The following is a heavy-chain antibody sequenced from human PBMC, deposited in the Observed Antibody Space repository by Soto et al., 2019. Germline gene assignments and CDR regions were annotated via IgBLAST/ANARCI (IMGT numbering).Heavy chain of an antibody. CDR2: INPNSGGT. J-gene: IGHJ6*02. CDR1: GYTFTGYY. V-gene: IGHV1-2*04. Sequence: QVQLVQSGAEVKKPGASVKVSCKASGYTFTGYYMPWVRQAPGQGLEWMGWINPNSGGTNYAQKFQGWVTMTRDTSISTAYMELSRLRSDDTAVYYCARVQEGHSSSGGMDVWGQGTTVTVSS. CDR3: ARVQEGHSSSGGMDV. D-gene: IGHD6-6*01.